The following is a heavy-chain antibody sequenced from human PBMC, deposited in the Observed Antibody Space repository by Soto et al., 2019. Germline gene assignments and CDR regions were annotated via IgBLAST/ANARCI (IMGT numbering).Heavy chain of an antibody. Sequence: PGGSLRLSCAASGFTFSSYGVLWVRPAQRRGMGWVAVIWYDGSNKYYADSVKGRFTRSRDNSKNTLYLQMNSLRAEDTAVYYCARDERIDAVPAYGFDYWGQGTLVTVSS. CDR1: GFTFSSYG. V-gene: IGHV3-33*01. CDR3: ARDERIDAVPAYGFDY. J-gene: IGHJ4*02. D-gene: IGHD2-21*02. CDR2: IWYDGSNK.